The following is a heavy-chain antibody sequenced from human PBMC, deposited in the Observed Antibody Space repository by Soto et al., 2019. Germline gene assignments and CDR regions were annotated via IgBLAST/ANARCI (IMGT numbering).Heavy chain of an antibody. J-gene: IGHJ4*02. CDR2: ISYDGSNK. CDR3: AKDPSAADDY. Sequence: PXGSLRLSCSASGFTFSSYGMHWVRQAPGKGLEWVAVISYDGSNKYYADSVKGRFTISRDNSKNTLYLQMNSLRAEDTAVYYCAKDPSAADDYWGQGTLVTVSS. V-gene: IGHV3-30*18. CDR1: GFTFSSYG. D-gene: IGHD6-25*01.